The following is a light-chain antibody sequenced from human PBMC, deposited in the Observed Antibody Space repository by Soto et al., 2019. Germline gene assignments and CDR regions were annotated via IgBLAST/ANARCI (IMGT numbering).Light chain of an antibody. Sequence: DIVMTQSPDSLAVSLGERATINCKSSQSLLYSSNSKNYLAWYQQKPGQPPKLLIYWASTRESGVPDRFSGSGSTTDFTLTISNLQAEDVAVYYCQQYYSIPITFGQGTRPEIK. J-gene: IGKJ5*01. CDR1: QSLLYSSNSKNY. CDR2: WAS. CDR3: QQYYSIPIT. V-gene: IGKV4-1*01.